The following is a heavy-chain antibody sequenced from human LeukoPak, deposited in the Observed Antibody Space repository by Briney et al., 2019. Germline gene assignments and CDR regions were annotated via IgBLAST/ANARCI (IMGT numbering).Heavy chain of an antibody. V-gene: IGHV1-2*02. CDR2: INPNSGGT. J-gene: IGHJ4*02. D-gene: IGHD6-13*01. Sequence: ASVKVSCKASGYTFTGYYMHWVRQAPGQGLEWMGWINPNSGGTNYAQKSQGRVTMTRDTSISTAYMELSRLRSDDTAVYYCARVASSSWYDSPWHNWGQGTLVTVSS. CDR1: GYTFTGYY. CDR3: ARVASSSWYDSPWHN.